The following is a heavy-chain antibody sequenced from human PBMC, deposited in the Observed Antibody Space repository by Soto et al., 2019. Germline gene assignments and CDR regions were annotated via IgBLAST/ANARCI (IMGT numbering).Heavy chain of an antibody. J-gene: IGHJ4*01. D-gene: IGHD4-17*01. V-gene: IGHV3-23*01. CDR1: GFTFSSFV. CDR2: ISGSGGSI. Sequence: EVQLLESGGGLVQPGGSLRLSCAASGFTFSSFVMSWVRQAPGKGLEWVSAISGSGGSIYYADSVKGRFTISRDNSKNTLYLQMNSLRAEDTAVYYCAKGPTTTVTTCFDYWGHGTLVTVSS. CDR3: AKGPTTTVTTCFDY.